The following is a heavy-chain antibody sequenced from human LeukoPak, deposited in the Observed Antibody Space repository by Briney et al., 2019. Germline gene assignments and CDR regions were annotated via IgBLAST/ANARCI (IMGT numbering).Heavy chain of an antibody. D-gene: IGHD3-10*01. Sequence: SGPTLVNPTQTLTLTCTFSGFSLSTTGVGVGWIRQPPGKALEWLAHVYWDDDKRYSPSLKTRLTITKDTSKNQVVPTMTNMDPVDTATYFCARPYFFGSGLYFDYWGQGSLVTVSS. CDR2: VYWDDDK. V-gene: IGHV2-5*02. J-gene: IGHJ4*02. CDR3: ARPYFFGSGLYFDY. CDR1: GFSLSTTGVG.